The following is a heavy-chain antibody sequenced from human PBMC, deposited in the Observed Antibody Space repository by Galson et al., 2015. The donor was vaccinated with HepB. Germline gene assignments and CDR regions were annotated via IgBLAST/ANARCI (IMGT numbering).Heavy chain of an antibody. CDR2: ISAXNGNA. V-gene: IGHV1-18*01. Sequence: SVKXSCKAXXYIXXXYGISXXXQXPGQGLEWMGWISAXNGNANYAQKLQGRVTMTTDTSTSTAYMELRSXXSDDTAVYYCVRALGHVAXHIFFDYWG. CDR3: VRALGHVAXHIFFDY. J-gene: IGHJ4*01. CDR1: XYIXXXYG. D-gene: IGHD5-24*01.